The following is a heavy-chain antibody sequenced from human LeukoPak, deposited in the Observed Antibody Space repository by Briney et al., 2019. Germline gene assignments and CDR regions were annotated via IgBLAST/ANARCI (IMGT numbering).Heavy chain of an antibody. D-gene: IGHD3-3*01. CDR3: ARESGYPDY. V-gene: IGHV3-21*05. J-gene: IGHJ4*02. Sequence: GGSLRLSCAASGFTFSSYSMNWVRQAPGKGLEWVSYISRSSSYTNYADSVKGRFTISRDDAKNSLYLQMNSLRAEDTAVYYCARESGYPDYWGQGTLVTVSS. CDR2: ISRSSSYT. CDR1: GFTFSSYS.